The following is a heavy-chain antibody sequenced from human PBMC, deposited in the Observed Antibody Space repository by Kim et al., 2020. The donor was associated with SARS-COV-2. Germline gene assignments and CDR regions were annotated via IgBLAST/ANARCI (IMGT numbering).Heavy chain of an antibody. D-gene: IGHD3-10*01. CDR3: ARSIINYYGSGSYYSVPDAFDI. Sequence: SETLSLTCTVSGGSISSYYWSWIRQPPGKGLEWIGYIYYSGSTNYNPSLKSRVTISVDTSKNQFSLKLSSVTAADTAVYYCARSIINYYGSGSYYSVPDAFDIWGQGTMVTVSS. J-gene: IGHJ3*02. CDR1: GGSISSYY. CDR2: IYYSGST. V-gene: IGHV4-59*01.